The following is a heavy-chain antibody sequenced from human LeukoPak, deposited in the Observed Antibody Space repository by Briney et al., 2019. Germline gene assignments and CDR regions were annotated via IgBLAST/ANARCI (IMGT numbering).Heavy chain of an antibody. D-gene: IGHD3-3*01. CDR2: VSSSSSTI. Sequence: GTLSLTCAASGFTFSDNYLSWIRPGQGQGLEGGLNVSSSSSTISYADSVKGRFTISRDNAKSSVYLQMNSLRAEDTAVYYCARGLPFGVVIMTLTYDYYMDVRGKGTTVTVSS. V-gene: IGHV3-11*04. CDR3: ARGLPFGVVIMTLTYDYYMDV. J-gene: IGHJ6*03. CDR1: GFTFSDNY.